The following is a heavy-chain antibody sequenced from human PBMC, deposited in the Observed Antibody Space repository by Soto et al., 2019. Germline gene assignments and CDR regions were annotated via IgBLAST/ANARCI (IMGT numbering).Heavy chain of an antibody. CDR2: IYPGDSDT. CDR1: GYSFTSYW. Sequence: GESLKISCKGSGYSFTSYWIGWVRQMPGKGLEWMGIIYPGDSDTRYSPSFQGQVTISADKSISTAYLQWSSLKASDTAMYYCARGLTMVRGVITHFDYWGQGTLVTVSS. J-gene: IGHJ4*02. CDR3: ARGLTMVRGVITHFDY. V-gene: IGHV5-51*01. D-gene: IGHD3-10*01.